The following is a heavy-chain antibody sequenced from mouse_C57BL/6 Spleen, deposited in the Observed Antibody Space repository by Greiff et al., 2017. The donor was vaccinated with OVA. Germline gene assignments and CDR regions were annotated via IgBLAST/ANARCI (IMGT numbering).Heavy chain of an antibody. Sequence: LQESGAELVKPGASVKISCKASGYAFSSYWMNWVKQRPGKGLEWIGQIYPGDGDTNYNGKFKGKATLTADKSSSTAYMQLSSLTSEDSAVYFCARGYYGSSYDFDYWGQGTTLTVSS. CDR2: IYPGDGDT. CDR3: ARGYYGSSYDFDY. V-gene: IGHV1-80*01. D-gene: IGHD1-1*01. J-gene: IGHJ2*01. CDR1: GYAFSSYW.